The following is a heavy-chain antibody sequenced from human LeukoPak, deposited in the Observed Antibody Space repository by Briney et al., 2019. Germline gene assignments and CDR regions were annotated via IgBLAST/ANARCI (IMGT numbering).Heavy chain of an antibody. V-gene: IGHV1-2*02. Sequence: ASVKVSCKASGGTFSSYAISWVRQAPGQGLEWMGWINPNSGGTNYAQKFQGRVTMTRDTSISTAYMELSRLRSDDTAVYYCARDGGGGTAMVRGVSSWGRGTLVTVSS. CDR2: INPNSGGT. J-gene: IGHJ4*02. D-gene: IGHD5-18*01. CDR1: GGTFSSYA. CDR3: ARDGGGGTAMVRGVSS.